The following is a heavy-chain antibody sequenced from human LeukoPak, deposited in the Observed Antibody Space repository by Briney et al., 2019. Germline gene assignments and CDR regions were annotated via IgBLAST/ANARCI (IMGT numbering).Heavy chain of an antibody. Sequence: SETLSLTCTVSGGSISSVSYYWSWIRQPAGKGLEWIGRIYTSGSTNYNPSLQSRVTISVDTSKNQFSLKLNSVTAADTAVYYCARGRSMSSGGLAYWGQGTLVTVYS. V-gene: IGHV4-61*02. D-gene: IGHD6-6*01. J-gene: IGHJ4*02. CDR2: IYTSGST. CDR3: ARGRSMSSGGLAY. CDR1: GGSISSVSYY.